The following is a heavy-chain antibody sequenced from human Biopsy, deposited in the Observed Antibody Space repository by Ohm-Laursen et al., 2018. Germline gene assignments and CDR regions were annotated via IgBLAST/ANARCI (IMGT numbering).Heavy chain of an antibody. Sequence: SGTLSLTCAVFGKTFSDYQWSWIRQPPGKGLEWIGQINQAGTTNYNPSIKSRVSISADASKYEFSLRLTSVTAADTAVYLCGNEVHGRDYWGLGAQVTVSS. CDR3: GNEVHGRDY. J-gene: IGHJ4*02. V-gene: IGHV4-34*08. D-gene: IGHD2-15*01. CDR2: INQAGTT. CDR1: GKTFSDYQ.